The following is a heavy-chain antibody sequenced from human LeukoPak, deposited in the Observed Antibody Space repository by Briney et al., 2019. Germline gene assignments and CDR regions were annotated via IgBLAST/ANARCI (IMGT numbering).Heavy chain of an antibody. D-gene: IGHD5-24*01. Sequence: SETLSLTCTVSGGSISNGSYYRSWILQPPGNGLEWIGRIYTSGSTNYNPSLKSRLTISVDTSKNQFSLKLSSVTAADTAVYYCARGDGYNLDYWGQGTLVTVSS. CDR2: IYTSGST. CDR3: ARGDGYNLDY. CDR1: GGSISNGSYY. J-gene: IGHJ4*02. V-gene: IGHV4-61*02.